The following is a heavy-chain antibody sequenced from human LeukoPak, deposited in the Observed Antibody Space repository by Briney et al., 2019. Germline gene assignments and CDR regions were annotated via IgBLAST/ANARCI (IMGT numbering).Heavy chain of an antibody. D-gene: IGHD1-26*01. J-gene: IGHJ4*02. CDR2: IYTSGST. CDR1: GGSISSYY. V-gene: IGHV4-4*07. CDR3: ARSRLFGSYYSLDY. Sequence: SETLSLTCTVPGGSISSYYWSWIRQPAGKGLEWIGRIYTSGSTNYNPSLKSRVTMSVDTSKNQFSLKLSSVTAADTAVYYCARSRLFGSYYSLDYWGQGTLVTVSS.